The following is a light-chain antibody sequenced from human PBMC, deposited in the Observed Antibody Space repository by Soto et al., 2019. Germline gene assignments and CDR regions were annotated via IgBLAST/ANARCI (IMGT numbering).Light chain of an antibody. CDR2: STS. V-gene: IGLV1-44*01. CDR3: AAWDDRLDVYV. J-gene: IGLJ1*01. Sequence: QSVLTQPPSASGTPGQIVAISCSGSSSNIGSNTVTWYQQLPGTAPKLLIYSTSQRSSGVPGRFSGSKSCASASLSISGPQSEDEADYYCAAWDDRLDVYVFGTGTKVTVL. CDR1: SSNIGSNT.